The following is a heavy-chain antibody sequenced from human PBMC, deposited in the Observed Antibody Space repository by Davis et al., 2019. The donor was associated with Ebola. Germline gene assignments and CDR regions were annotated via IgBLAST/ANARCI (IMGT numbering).Heavy chain of an antibody. V-gene: IGHV3-53*01. CDR2: IYGGGST. J-gene: IGHJ4*02. D-gene: IGHD3-9*01. CDR3: ARDTHFNDWLLSGAFDY. Sequence: GGSLRLSCAASGFTVSSNYLSWVRQAPGKGLEWVSVIYGGGSTYYADSVKGRFTISRDSSKNTLYLQMNSLRAEDTAVYYCARDTHFNDWLLSGAFDYWGQGTLVTVSS. CDR1: GFTVSSNY.